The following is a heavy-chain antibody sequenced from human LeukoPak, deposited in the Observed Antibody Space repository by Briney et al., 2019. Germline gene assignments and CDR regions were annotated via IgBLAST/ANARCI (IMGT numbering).Heavy chain of an antibody. CDR3: ARGRGVQWLVQGGHFDY. Sequence: GGSLRLSCAASGFTFSSYGMHWVRQAPGKGLEWVAVIWYDGSNKYYADSVKGRFTISRDNSKNTLYLQMNSLRAEDTAVYYCARGRGVQWLVQGGHFDYWGQGTLVTVSS. J-gene: IGHJ4*02. V-gene: IGHV3-33*01. D-gene: IGHD6-19*01. CDR2: IWYDGSNK. CDR1: GFTFSSYG.